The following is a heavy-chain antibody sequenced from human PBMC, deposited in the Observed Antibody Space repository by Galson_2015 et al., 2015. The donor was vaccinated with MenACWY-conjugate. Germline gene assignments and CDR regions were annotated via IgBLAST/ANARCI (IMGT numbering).Heavy chain of an antibody. Sequence: QSGAEVKKPGESLQISCKGSGSSFPTYWIGWVRQMPGKGLEWMGIIYPGDSDTRYSPSFQGQVTISADKSISTAYLQWSSLKASDTAMYYCARVRKPNYNILTGTFDYWGQGTLVTVSS. CDR2: IYPGDSDT. CDR3: ARVRKPNYNILTGTFDY. D-gene: IGHD3-9*01. V-gene: IGHV5-51*03. CDR1: GSSFPTYW. J-gene: IGHJ4*02.